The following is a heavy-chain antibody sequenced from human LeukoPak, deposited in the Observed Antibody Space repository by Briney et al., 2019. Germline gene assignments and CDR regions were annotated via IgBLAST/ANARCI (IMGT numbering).Heavy chain of an antibody. CDR2: IIPIFGTA. CDR3: ARGIAVADYGMDV. Sequence: ASVKVSCKASGYTFTSSHVHWVRQAPGQGLEWMGGIIPIFGTANYAQKFQGRVTITADESTSTAYMELSSLRSEDTAVYYCARGIAVADYGMDVWGQGTTVTVSS. D-gene: IGHD6-19*01. V-gene: IGHV1-69*13. J-gene: IGHJ6*02. CDR1: GYTFTSSH.